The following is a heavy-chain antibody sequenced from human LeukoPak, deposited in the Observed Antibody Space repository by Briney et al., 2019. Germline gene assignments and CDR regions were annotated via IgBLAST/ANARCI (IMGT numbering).Heavy chain of an antibody. D-gene: IGHD3-3*01. J-gene: IGHJ6*02. CDR3: AREQYYDFWSGYYMEADGMDV. CDR1: GYTFTGYY. CDR2: INPNSGGT. Sequence: ASVKVSCKASGYTFTGYYMHWVRQAPGQGLEWMGWINPNSGGTNYAQKFQGRVTMTRDTSISTAYMELSRLRSDDTAVYYCAREQYYDFWSGYYMEADGMDVWGQGTTVTVSS. V-gene: IGHV1-2*02.